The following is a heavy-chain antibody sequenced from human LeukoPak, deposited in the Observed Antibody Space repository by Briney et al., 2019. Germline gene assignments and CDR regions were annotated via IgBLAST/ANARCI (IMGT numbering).Heavy chain of an antibody. Sequence: ASVKVSCKASGYTFTSYGISWVRQAPGQGLEWMGWISAYNGNPNYAQKLQGRVTMTTDTSTSTAYMELRSLRSDDTAVYYCARDRGSSSWFYYYYYMDVWGKGTTVTVSS. D-gene: IGHD6-13*01. J-gene: IGHJ6*03. CDR2: ISAYNGNP. V-gene: IGHV1-18*01. CDR3: ARDRGSSSWFYYYYYMDV. CDR1: GYTFTSYG.